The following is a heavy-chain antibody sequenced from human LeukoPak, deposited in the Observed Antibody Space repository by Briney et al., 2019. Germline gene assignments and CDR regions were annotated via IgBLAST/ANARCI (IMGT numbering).Heavy chain of an antibody. CDR1: GFNFSSYG. CDR2: ISYDGRNK. Sequence: GGSLRLSCAASGFNFSSYGLHWVRQAPGKGLDWVAVISYDGRNKYYADSVKGRFTISRDNSKNTLYLQMNSLRTEDTAVYYCARQGYSGSYPDAFDIWGQGTMVTVSS. D-gene: IGHD1-26*01. CDR3: ARQGYSGSYPDAFDI. J-gene: IGHJ3*02. V-gene: IGHV3-30*03.